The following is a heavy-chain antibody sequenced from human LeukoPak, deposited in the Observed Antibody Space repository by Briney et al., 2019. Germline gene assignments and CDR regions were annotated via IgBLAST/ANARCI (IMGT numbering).Heavy chain of an antibody. J-gene: IGHJ2*01. CDR3: AREGYSGYEYVLWYFDV. V-gene: IGHV1-18*01. CDR2: VSTYNNNT. Sequence: ASVKVSCKASGYPFTTSGITWLRQAPGQGLEWMGWVSTYNNNTHYAQKFQGRVTMTTDPSTTTAYMELRSLRSDDTAVYYCAREGYSGYEYVLWYFDVWGRGTLVIVSS. CDR1: GYPFTTSG. D-gene: IGHD5-12*01.